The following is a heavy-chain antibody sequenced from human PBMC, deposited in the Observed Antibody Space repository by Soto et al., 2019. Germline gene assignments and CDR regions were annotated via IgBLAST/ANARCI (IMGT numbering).Heavy chain of an antibody. CDR3: ARDRSSGYHDY. D-gene: IGHD3-22*01. CDR1: GGSISSYY. CDR2: IYYSGST. J-gene: IGHJ4*02. V-gene: IGHV4-59*01. Sequence: SETLSLTCTVSGGSISSYYWSWIRQPPGKGLEWIGYIYYSGSTTSNPSLQSRVTISVDTSKNQFSLKLNSVTAADTAVYYCARDRSSGYHDYWGQGTLVTVS.